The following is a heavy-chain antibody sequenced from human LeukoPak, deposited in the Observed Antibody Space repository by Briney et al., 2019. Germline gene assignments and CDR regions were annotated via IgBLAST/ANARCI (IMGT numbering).Heavy chain of an antibody. D-gene: IGHD4/OR15-4a*01. CDR1: GFTFSSYW. J-gene: IGHJ4*02. V-gene: IGHV3-7*01. CDR2: IKHDGSED. CDR3: ARSANYGGHAFFDY. Sequence: GGSLRLSCAASGFTFSSYWMTWVRLTPGKGLEWVANIKHDGSEDYFVDSVKGRFTISRDNAENSLHLQMSSLRAEDTAVYYCARSANYGGHAFFDYWGQGILVIVSS.